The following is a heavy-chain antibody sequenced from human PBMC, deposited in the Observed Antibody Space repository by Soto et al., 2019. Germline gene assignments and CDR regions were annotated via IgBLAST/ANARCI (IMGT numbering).Heavy chain of an antibody. CDR1: GYTISSYL. D-gene: IGHD6-13*01. V-gene: IGHV1-18*01. J-gene: IGHJ4*02. CDR3: ARDVIAADITFDY. CDR2: ISAYNGNT. Sequence: ASVKVSCKGSGYTISSYLSSWRRQTPGQGLEWMGWISAYNGNTNYAQKLQGRVTMTTDTSTSTAYMELRSLRSDDTAVYYCARDVIAADITFDYWGQGTLVTVSS.